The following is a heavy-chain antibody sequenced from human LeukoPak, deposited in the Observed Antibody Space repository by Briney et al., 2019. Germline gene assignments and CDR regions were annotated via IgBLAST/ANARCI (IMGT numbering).Heavy chain of an antibody. CDR1: GYTFTSYY. J-gene: IGHJ3*02. V-gene: IGHV1-46*01. D-gene: IGHD3-22*01. CDR2: INPSGGST. Sequence: ASVKVSCKASGYTFTSYYMHWVRQAPGQGLEWMGIINPSGGSTSYAQKFQGRVTMTRDTSTSTVYMELSSLRSEDTAVYYCARDRPYDSSGYYPGLDDAFDIWGQGTMVTVSS. CDR3: ARDRPYDSSGYYPGLDDAFDI.